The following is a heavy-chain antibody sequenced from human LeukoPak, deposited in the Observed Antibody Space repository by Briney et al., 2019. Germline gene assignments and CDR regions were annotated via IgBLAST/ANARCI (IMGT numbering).Heavy chain of an antibody. V-gene: IGHV4-4*07. D-gene: IGHD2-21*01. CDR2: IYSSGST. CDR1: GDSIDSYY. CDR3: ARGAYCSGAGCSSFDY. J-gene: IGHJ4*02. Sequence: PSETLSLTCTVSGDSIDSYYWNWIRQPAGKGLEWIGRIYSSGSTNYNPSLKSRVTMSVDTSKNQLSLTLSSVTAADTAVYYCARGAYCSGAGCSSFDYWGQGTLVTVSS.